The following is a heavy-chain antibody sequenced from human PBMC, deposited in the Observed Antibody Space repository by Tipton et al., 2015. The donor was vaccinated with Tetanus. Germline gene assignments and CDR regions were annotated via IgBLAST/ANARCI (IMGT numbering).Heavy chain of an antibody. CDR1: GGSFSGYY. CDR2: INHSGST. J-gene: IGHJ5*02. V-gene: IGHV4-34*01. Sequence: TLSLTCAVYGGSFSGYYWSWIRQPPGKGLEWIGEINHSGSTNYNPSLKSRVTISVDTSKNQFSLKLSSVTAADTAVYYCARGLLVVVPVARGRYNWFDPWGQGTLVTVSS. D-gene: IGHD2-2*01. CDR3: ARGLLVVVPVARGRYNWFDP.